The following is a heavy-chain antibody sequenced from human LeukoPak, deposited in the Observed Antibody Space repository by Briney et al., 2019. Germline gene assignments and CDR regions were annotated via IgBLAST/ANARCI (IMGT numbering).Heavy chain of an antibody. CDR2: IWYDGSNK. CDR3: AKDIAELRYFDWYYFGY. J-gene: IGHJ4*02. CDR1: GFTFSSYG. Sequence: PGRSLRLSCAASGFTFSSYGMHWVRQAPGKGLEWVAVIWYDGSNKYCADSVKGRFTISRDNSKNTLYLQMNSLRAEDTAVYYCAKDIAELRYFDWYYFGYWGQGTLVTVSS. V-gene: IGHV3-33*06. D-gene: IGHD3-9*01.